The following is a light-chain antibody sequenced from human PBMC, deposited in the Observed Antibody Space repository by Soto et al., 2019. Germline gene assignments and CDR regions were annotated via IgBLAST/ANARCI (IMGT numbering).Light chain of an antibody. V-gene: IGKV1-33*01. CDR2: DAS. CDR3: HQYHHLPQS. Sequence: DIQMTQSPSSLSVSVGDSVTFTCQASQGIGSSLNWYQQKPGEAPKILIYDASNLEKGVPSRFSGTASGTDFTFTISTLQTEDIATYFCHQYHHLPQSFGQGTKLEI. CDR1: QGIGSS. J-gene: IGKJ2*03.